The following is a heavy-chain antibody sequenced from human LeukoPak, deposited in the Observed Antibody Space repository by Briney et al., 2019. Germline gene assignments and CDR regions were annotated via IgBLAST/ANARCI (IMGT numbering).Heavy chain of an antibody. D-gene: IGHD3-22*01. CDR2: IYYSGST. Sequence: PSETLSLTCTVSGGSISSSNYYWGWIRQPPGKGLEYIGSIYYSGSTYYNPSLKSRVTISVDTSKNQFSLNLSSVTAADTSVYYCARAANLNGYYYWGQGTLVTVSS. V-gene: IGHV4-39*07. CDR1: GGSISSSNYY. J-gene: IGHJ4*02. CDR3: ARAANLNGYYY.